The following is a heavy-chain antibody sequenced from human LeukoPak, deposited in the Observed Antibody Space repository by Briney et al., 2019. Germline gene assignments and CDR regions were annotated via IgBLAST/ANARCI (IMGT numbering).Heavy chain of an antibody. CDR3: ARHRAEMATITDDTFDM. CDR1: GTSITPYS. J-gene: IGHJ3*02. D-gene: IGHD5-24*01. V-gene: IGHV4-4*09. Sequence: SETLSLTCSVSGTSITPYSWSWIRRPPGRGLEWIGYFYTSGNTHQNPSLKSRVTMSIDASKNQFSLRLSSMTAADTAVYYCARHRAEMATITDDTFDMWGQGTMVTVSS. CDR2: FYTSGNT.